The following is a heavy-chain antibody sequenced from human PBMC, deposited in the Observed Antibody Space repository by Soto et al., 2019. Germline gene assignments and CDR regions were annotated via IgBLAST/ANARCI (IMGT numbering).Heavy chain of an antibody. CDR1: GFTFSNAW. Sequence: GGSLRLSCAASGFTFSNAWMSWVRQAPGKGLEWVGRIKSKADGGTTDYAAPVKGRFTISRDDSKNTLYLQMNSLKTEDTAVYYCARSSGYSYGYGEFDYWGQGTLVTVSS. V-gene: IGHV3-15*01. J-gene: IGHJ4*02. D-gene: IGHD5-18*01. CDR3: ARSSGYSYGYGEFDY. CDR2: IKSKADGGTT.